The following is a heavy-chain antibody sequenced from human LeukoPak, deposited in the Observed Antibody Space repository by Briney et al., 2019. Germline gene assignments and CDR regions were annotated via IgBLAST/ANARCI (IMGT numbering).Heavy chain of an antibody. D-gene: IGHD3-22*01. Sequence: SGPTLVNPTQTLTLTCTFSGFSLSTSGVGVGWIRQPPGKALEWLALIYWNEEKRYSPSLKSRLTITKDTSRNQVVLTMTNMDPVDTATYYCAHSRNYYVSSGYYYRYLQDWGQGTLVTVSS. J-gene: IGHJ1*01. CDR1: GFSLSTSGVG. CDR3: AHSRNYYVSSGYYYRYLQD. CDR2: IYWNEEK. V-gene: IGHV2-5*01.